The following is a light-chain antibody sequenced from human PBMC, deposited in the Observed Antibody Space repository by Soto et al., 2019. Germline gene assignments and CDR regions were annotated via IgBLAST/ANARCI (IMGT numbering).Light chain of an antibody. CDR2: DVS. Sequence: QSALTQPASVSGSPGQSITISCTGTSSDVGGYNYVSWYQQHPGKAPKLMIYDVSNRPSGVSNRFSGSKSGNTASLTISGLQAEDEADYYCSSYTSRSTRVVVFGGGTKLTVL. V-gene: IGLV2-14*01. CDR3: SSYTSRSTRVVV. J-gene: IGLJ2*01. CDR1: SSDVGGYNY.